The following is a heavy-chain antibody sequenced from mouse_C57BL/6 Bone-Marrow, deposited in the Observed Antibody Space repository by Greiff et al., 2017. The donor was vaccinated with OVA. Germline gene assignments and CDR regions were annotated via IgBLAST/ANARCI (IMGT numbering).Heavy chain of an antibody. CDR3: TTGDGDY. Sequence: VQLQQSGAELVRPGASVKLSCTASGFNIKDDYMHWVKQRPEQGLEWIGWIDPENGDTEYASKFQGKATITADTSSNTAYLQRSSLTSEDTAVYYCTTGDGDYWGQGTTLTVSS. J-gene: IGHJ2*01. CDR1: GFNIKDDY. CDR2: IDPENGDT. D-gene: IGHD2-3*01. V-gene: IGHV14-4*01.